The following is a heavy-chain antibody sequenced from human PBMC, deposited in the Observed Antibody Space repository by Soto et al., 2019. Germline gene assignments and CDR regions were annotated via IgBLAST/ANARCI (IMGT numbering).Heavy chain of an antibody. CDR2: INHSGTT. V-gene: IGHV4-34*01. Sequence: SETLSLTCAVYGGSFSGYYWSWIRQPPGKGLEWIGEINHSGTTNYIPSLKSRVTISVDTSKNQFSLKLSSVTAADTAVYYCARGWFGDLYYYYGMDVWGQGTTVT. CDR1: GGSFSGYY. D-gene: IGHD3-10*01. J-gene: IGHJ6*02. CDR3: ARGWFGDLYYYYGMDV.